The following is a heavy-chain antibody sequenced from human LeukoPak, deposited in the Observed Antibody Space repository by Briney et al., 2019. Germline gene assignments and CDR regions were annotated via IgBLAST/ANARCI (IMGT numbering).Heavy chain of an antibody. J-gene: IGHJ4*02. CDR3: ARGVTFHPPDS. CDR1: GGSISSGDYY. CDR2: IYYSGST. Sequence: SETLSLTCTVSGGSISSGDYYWSWIRQPPGKGLEWIGYIYYSGSTYYNPSLKSRVTISVDTSKNHFSLNLTSVTAADTAVYYCARGVTFHPPDSWGQGTLVTFSS. V-gene: IGHV4-30-4*01. D-gene: IGHD5-18*01.